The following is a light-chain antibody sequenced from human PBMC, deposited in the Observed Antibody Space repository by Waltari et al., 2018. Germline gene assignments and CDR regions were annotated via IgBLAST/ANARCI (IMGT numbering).Light chain of an antibody. V-gene: IGKV4-1*01. CDR3: QQYYSSPYT. Sequence: IVMTQSPDSLAVSLGERATVNCKSSQSVLLSSNNKNYLAWYQQKPGQPPKPLIYWASARESGVPDRFSGSGSGTDFTLTISGLQAEDVAVYYCQQYYSSPYTFGQGTKLEIK. CDR1: QSVLLSSNNKNY. CDR2: WAS. J-gene: IGKJ2*01.